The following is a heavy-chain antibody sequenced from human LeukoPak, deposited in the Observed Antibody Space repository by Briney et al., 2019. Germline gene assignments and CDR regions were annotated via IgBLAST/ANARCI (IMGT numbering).Heavy chain of an antibody. CDR3: ARGAYYDFWSGYSNWFDP. CDR1: GFTVSSNY. Sequence: TGGSLRLSCAASGFTVSSNYMNWVRQAPGKGLEWVSVIYSGGSTYYADSVKGRFTISRDNSKNTLYLQINSLRAEDTAVYYCARGAYYDFWSGYSNWFDPWGQGTLVTVSS. J-gene: IGHJ5*02. CDR2: IYSGGST. V-gene: IGHV3-53*01. D-gene: IGHD3-3*01.